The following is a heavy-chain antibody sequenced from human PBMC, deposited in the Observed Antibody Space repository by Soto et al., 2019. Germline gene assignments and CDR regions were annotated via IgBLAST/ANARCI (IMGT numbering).Heavy chain of an antibody. CDR3: AREKYGDYVPDAFDI. CDR2: INPSVGST. D-gene: IGHD4-17*01. CDR1: GYTFTSYY. J-gene: IGHJ3*02. Sequence: QVQLVQSGAEVKKPGASVKASCKASGYTFTSYYMHWVRQAPGQGLEWIGIINPSVGSTSYAQKYQARVTMTRDTSTSTVYMELSSLRSEDTAVYYCAREKYGDYVPDAFDIWGQGTMVTVSS. V-gene: IGHV1-46*03.